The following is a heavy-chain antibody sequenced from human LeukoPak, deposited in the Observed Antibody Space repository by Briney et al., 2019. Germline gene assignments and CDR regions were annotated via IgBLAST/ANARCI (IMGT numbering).Heavy chain of an antibody. CDR1: GYSFTSYW. CDR2: IYPGDYDT. V-gene: IGHV5-51*01. D-gene: IGHD2-2*01. CDR3: ARPSQLIHDAFDI. J-gene: IGHJ3*02. Sequence: GESLKISCKGSGYSFTSYWIGWVRQMPGKGLEWMGIIYPGDYDTRYSPSFQGQVTISADKSISTAYLQWSSLKASDTAMYYCARPSQLIHDAFDIWGPGTMVTVSS.